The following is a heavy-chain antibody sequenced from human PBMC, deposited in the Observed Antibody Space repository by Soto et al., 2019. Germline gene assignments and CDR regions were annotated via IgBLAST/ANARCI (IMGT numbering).Heavy chain of an antibody. CDR1: GFTFSNAW. V-gene: IGHV3-15*07. Sequence: EVQLVESGGGLVKPGGSLRLSCAASGFTFSNAWMNWVRQAPGKGLEWVGRIKSKTDGGTTDYAAPEKGRFTISTDDSKNTLYRQMISLRSEDTAVYYCTTVKVGYAHFDYWGRGALVTVSS. J-gene: IGHJ4*02. CDR2: IKSKTDGGTT. CDR3: TTVKVGYAHFDY. D-gene: IGHD5-12*01.